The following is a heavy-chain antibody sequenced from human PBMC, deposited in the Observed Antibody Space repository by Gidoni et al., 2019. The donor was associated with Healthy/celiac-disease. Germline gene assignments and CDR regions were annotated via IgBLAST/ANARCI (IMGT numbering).Heavy chain of an antibody. CDR1: GYSFTSYW. CDR2: ISPGDSDP. Sequence: LQLVQSGAEDKKPGESLKISCKASGYSFTSYWLCWVRPMPGKGLEWMGIISPGDSDPRYSPSFQGKVTISADKSISTAYLQWSSLQASDTAMYYCARPGDGYNPDYWGQGTLVSVSS. V-gene: IGHV5-51*01. J-gene: IGHJ4*02. CDR3: ARPGDGYNPDY. D-gene: IGHD5-12*01.